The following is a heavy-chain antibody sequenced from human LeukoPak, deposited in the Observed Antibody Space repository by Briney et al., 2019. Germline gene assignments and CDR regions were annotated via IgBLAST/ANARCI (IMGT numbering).Heavy chain of an antibody. CDR2: ITGDGGDT. CDR3: AKPPRGSRITMVRGVISSTFDC. Sequence: AGGSLRLSCAASGFTFSSYWMHWVRQAPGKGLVWVSHITGDGGDTSYADSVKGRFTISRDNSKNTLYLQMNSLRAEDTAVYYCAKPPRGSRITMVRGVISSTFDCWGQGTLVTVSS. V-gene: IGHV3-74*01. D-gene: IGHD3-10*01. CDR1: GFTFSSYW. J-gene: IGHJ4*02.